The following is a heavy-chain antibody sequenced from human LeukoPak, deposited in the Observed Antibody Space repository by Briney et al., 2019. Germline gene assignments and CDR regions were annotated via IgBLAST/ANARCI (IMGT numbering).Heavy chain of an antibody. Sequence: PSGTLSLTCTVSGGSISDRSFYWGWIRQPPGKVLEGIGSVHSSGTTHYAPSLNSRVNLSVDTSKNQFSLNLSSVTAADTAVYYCARCLATGGRVSFDYWGQGTLVTVSS. J-gene: IGHJ4*02. CDR3: ARCLATGGRVSFDY. D-gene: IGHD6-13*01. V-gene: IGHV4-39*01. CDR1: GGSISDRSFY. CDR2: VHSSGTT.